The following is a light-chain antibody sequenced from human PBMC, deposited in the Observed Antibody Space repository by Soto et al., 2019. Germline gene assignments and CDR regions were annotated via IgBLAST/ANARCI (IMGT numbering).Light chain of an antibody. V-gene: IGKV3-20*01. CDR1: QSVNSNY. CDR3: QYDGTSWCT. CDR2: GAS. J-gene: IGKJ1*01. Sequence: EIVLTQSPGTLSLSPGERGTLSCRASQSVNSNYLAWYQQRPGQAPRLLMYGASSRATGIPDRFSGSGSGADFTLTISSLEPEDFAVYYCQYDGTSWCTFGQGTKVESK.